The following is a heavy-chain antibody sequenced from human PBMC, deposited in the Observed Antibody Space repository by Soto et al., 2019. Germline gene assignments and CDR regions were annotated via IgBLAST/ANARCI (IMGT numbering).Heavy chain of an antibody. CDR1: GYTFTGYY. D-gene: IGHD2-8*01. J-gene: IGHJ1*01. CDR2: IIPNSGGT. V-gene: IGHV1-2*04. Sequence: GASVKVSCKASGYTFTGYYMHWVRQAPGQGLEWMGSIIPNSGGTDYAQKFQDWVTITRDTSTSTAYMELSSLRSEDTAVYYCARGHRSYCTNGVCYTNPYFQHWGQGTLVTVSS. CDR3: ARGHRSYCTNGVCYTNPYFQH.